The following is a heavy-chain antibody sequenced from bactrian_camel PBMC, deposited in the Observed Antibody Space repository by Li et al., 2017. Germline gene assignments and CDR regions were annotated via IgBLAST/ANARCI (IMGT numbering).Heavy chain of an antibody. CDR2: ICFGGTTT. CDR3: AATWRTYGTTDALSPSDLEY. V-gene: IGHV3S42*01. CDR1: GFTFTDYG. Sequence: VQLVESGGDVVKPGGPLRLSCAASGFTFTDYGMSWVRQAPGKGLEWVAGICFGGTTTTVADAAKGRFTISRDNTQNILYLQLNSPKTEDTAMCYCAATWRTYGTTDALSPSDLEYWGQGTQVTVS. D-gene: IGHD7*01. J-gene: IGHJ4*01.